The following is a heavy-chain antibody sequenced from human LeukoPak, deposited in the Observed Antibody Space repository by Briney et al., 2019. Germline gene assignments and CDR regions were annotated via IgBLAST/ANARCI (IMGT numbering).Heavy chain of an antibody. CDR1: GFTFSFYW. Sequence: GGSLRLSCAASGFTFSFYWMSWVGQSPGQGLEWVANIKQGGSETYYVDSVKGRFTISRDNSENTLYLQMNSLRAEDTAVYYCAKRDRTVTHAFDIWGQGTMVTVSS. CDR2: IKQGGSET. CDR3: AKRDRTVTHAFDI. D-gene: IGHD4-17*01. J-gene: IGHJ3*02. V-gene: IGHV3-7*03.